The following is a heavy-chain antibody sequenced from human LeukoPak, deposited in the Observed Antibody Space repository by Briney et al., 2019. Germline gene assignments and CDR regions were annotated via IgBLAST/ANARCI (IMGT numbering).Heavy chain of an antibody. CDR1: GFAFSSYG. Sequence: GGSLTLSCAASGFAFSSYGMHWVRQTPGKGLEWVAVIWFDGSKKYYAESVKGRFTISRDNSKNTLYLQMNSLRAEDTAVYYCARAQMVRYYGMDVWGQGTTVIVSS. CDR2: IWFDGSKK. V-gene: IGHV3-33*01. D-gene: IGHD3-10*01. CDR3: ARAQMVRYYGMDV. J-gene: IGHJ6*02.